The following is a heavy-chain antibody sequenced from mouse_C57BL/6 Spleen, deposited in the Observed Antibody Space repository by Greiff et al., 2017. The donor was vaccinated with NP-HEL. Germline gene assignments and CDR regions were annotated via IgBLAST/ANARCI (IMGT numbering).Heavy chain of an antibody. Sequence: VQLQQPGAELVKPGASVKLSCKASGYTFTSYWMQWVKQRPGQGLEWIGEIDPSDSYTNYNQKFKGKATLTVDTPSSTAYMQLSSLTSEDSAVYYCARGYYGDYAMDYWGQGTSVTVSS. D-gene: IGHD1-1*01. CDR3: ARGYYGDYAMDY. CDR1: GYTFTSYW. CDR2: IDPSDSYT. V-gene: IGHV1-50*01. J-gene: IGHJ4*01.